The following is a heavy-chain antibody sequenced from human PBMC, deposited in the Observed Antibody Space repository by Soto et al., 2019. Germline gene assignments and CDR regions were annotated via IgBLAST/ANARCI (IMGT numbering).Heavy chain of an antibody. D-gene: IGHD3-10*01. CDR2: MNPNSGNT. J-gene: IGHJ5*02. Sequence: QVQLVQSGAEVKKPGASVKVSCKASGYTFTSYDINWVRQATGQGLEWMGWMNPNSGNTGYAQKFXGXVXMXXNTSISTAYMELSSLRSEDTAVYYGARERSLRFDPWGQGTLVTVSS. CDR3: ARERSLRFDP. CDR1: GYTFTSYD. V-gene: IGHV1-8*01.